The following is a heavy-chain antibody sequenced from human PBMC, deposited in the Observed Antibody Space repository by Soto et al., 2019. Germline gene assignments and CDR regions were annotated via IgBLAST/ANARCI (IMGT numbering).Heavy chain of an antibody. CDR3: ARDHAIVGATDAFDI. D-gene: IGHD1-26*01. CDR2: INAGNGNT. Sequence: VKVSCKASGYTFTSYAMHWVRQAPGQRLEWMGWINAGNGNTKYSQKFQGRVTITRDTSASTAYMELSSLRSEDTAVYYCARDHAIVGATDAFDIWGQGTMVTVSS. J-gene: IGHJ3*02. V-gene: IGHV1-3*01. CDR1: GYTFTSYA.